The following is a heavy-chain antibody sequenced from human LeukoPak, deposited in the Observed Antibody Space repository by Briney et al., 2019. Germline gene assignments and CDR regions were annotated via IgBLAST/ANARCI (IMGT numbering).Heavy chain of an antibody. CDR1: GYTFTSYS. CDR2: INANTGNP. J-gene: IGHJ2*01. Sequence: ASVKVSCKASGYTFTSYSMNWVRQAPGQGLEYMGWINANTGNPTYAQGFTGRFVFSLDTSVSTAYLQISSLKAENTAVYYCARDFPARDWFFDLWGRGTLVTVSS. CDR3: ARDFPARDWFFDL. V-gene: IGHV7-4-1*02.